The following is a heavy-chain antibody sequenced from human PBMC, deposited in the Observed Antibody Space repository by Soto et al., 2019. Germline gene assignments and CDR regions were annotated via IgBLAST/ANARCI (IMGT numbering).Heavy chain of an antibody. CDR2: TYLRSEWYN. Sequence: QLQQSGPGLVKPGQTLSLTCGISADSVSSNSATWNWIRQSPSRGLEWLGRTYLRSEWYNEYAVSVKSRIAISPDTSNNHSSHQLSSVTPEDTAVYFCARAAVAFDAFDLWRQGTVVTVSS. V-gene: IGHV6-1*01. CDR3: ARAAVAFDAFDL. J-gene: IGHJ3*01. D-gene: IGHD2-15*01. CDR1: ADSVSSNSAT.